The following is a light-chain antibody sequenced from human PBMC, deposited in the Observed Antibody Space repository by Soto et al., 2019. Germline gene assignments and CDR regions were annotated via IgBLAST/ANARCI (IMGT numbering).Light chain of an antibody. J-gene: IGKJ2*01. CDR2: WAS. Sequence: DIVMTQSPDSLAVSLGERATINCKSSQSVLYSSNNKNYLAWYQQKPGQPPKLLIYWASTRESGVPDRFSGSGSGTHFTLTISSLQAEDVAVYYCQQYYSTPYTFGQGTKLKIK. CDR3: QQYYSTPYT. V-gene: IGKV4-1*01. CDR1: QSVLYSSNNKNY.